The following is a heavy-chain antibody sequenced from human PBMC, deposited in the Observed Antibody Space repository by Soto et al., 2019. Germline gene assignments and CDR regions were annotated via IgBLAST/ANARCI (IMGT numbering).Heavy chain of an antibody. D-gene: IGHD2-15*01. J-gene: IGHJ4*02. CDR2: ISAYSGNT. CDR3: ARVYCSGGSCYSIDY. V-gene: IGHV1-18*04. CDR1: GYSFTSHY. Sequence: ASVKVSCKASGYSFTSHYMHWVRQAPGQGLEWMGTISAYSGNTNYAQKLQGRVTMTTDTSTSTAYMELRSLRSDDTAVYYCARVYCSGGSCYSIDYWGQGTLVTVSS.